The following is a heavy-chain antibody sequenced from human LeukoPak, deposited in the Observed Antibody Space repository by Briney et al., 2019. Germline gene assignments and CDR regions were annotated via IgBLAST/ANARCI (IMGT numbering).Heavy chain of an antibody. Sequence: AASVKVSCKASGGTFSSYAISWVRQAPGQGLEWMGRIIPIFGTANYAQKFQGRVTITTDESTSTAYMELSSLRSEDTAVYYCARDRAPYSNYPLEGYWGQGTLVTVSS. CDR2: IIPIFGTA. CDR3: ARDRAPYSNYPLEGY. J-gene: IGHJ4*02. D-gene: IGHD4-11*01. CDR1: GGTFSSYA. V-gene: IGHV1-69*05.